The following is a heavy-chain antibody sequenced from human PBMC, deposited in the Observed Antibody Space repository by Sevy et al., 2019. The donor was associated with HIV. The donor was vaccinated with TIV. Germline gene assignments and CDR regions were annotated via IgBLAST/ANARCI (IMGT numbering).Heavy chain of an antibody. CDR1: GFTISSNY. CDR3: ARVPSRIRRYYYMDV. J-gene: IGHJ6*03. Sequence: GGSLRLSCAASGFTISSNYMSWVRQAPGKGLEWVSVIYSGGSTYYADSVKGRFTISRDNSKNTLYLQMNSLRAEDTVVYYCARVPSRIRRYYYMDVWGKGTTVTVSS. CDR2: IYSGGST. D-gene: IGHD4-17*01. V-gene: IGHV3-53*01.